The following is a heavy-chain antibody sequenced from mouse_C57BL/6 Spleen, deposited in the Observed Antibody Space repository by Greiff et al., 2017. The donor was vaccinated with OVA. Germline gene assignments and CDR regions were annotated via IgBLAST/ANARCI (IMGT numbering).Heavy chain of an antibody. D-gene: IGHD2-1*01. Sequence: VQLQQSGPGLLAPSHSLSITCTVSGFSFTSSGVHWFRQPPCKGLEWLVVIWSDGSTTYNSALKSRLSISKDNSKSQVFLKMNSLQTDDTAMYYCARHTPYGNYPYYYAMDYWGQGTSVTVSS. V-gene: IGHV2-6-1*01. CDR3: ARHTPYGNYPYYYAMDY. CDR2: IWSDGST. J-gene: IGHJ4*01. CDR1: GFSFTSSG.